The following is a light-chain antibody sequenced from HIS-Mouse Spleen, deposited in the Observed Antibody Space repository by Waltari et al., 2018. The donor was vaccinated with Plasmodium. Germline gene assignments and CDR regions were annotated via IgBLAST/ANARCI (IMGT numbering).Light chain of an antibody. Sequence: EIVMTQSPATLSVSPGERATLSCRASQCVSSNLAWYTQKPGQAPRLLIYGASTRATGIPARFSGSGSGTEFTLTISSLQSEDFAVYYCQQYNNWSFTFGPGTKVDIK. CDR2: GAS. CDR1: QCVSSN. CDR3: QQYNNWSFT. J-gene: IGKJ3*01. V-gene: IGKV3-15*01.